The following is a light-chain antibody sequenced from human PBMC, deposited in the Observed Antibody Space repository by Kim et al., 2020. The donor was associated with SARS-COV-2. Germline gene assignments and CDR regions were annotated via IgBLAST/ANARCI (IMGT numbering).Light chain of an antibody. CDR3: SAWDDSLNGVI. CDR1: TSNIGTNA. Sequence: GQRVTISCSGRTSNIGTNAVNWYQQLPGTAPKLLIYSNDHRPSGVPDRFSGSKSGTSASLAISGLQSEDEADYYCSAWDDSLNGVIFGGGTQLTVL. J-gene: IGLJ2*01. CDR2: SND. V-gene: IGLV1-44*01.